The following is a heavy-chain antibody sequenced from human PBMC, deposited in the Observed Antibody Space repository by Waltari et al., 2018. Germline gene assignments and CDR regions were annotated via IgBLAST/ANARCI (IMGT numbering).Heavy chain of an antibody. CDR1: GFSFSTYW. CDR3: ARSGFMDV. D-gene: IGHD3-10*01. Sequence: EVQLVESGGGLVQPGGSLRLSCAASGFSFSTYWMNWARPVPGEGLVSVARINPNGNTVLYADSVKGRFTISRDNAKNMLYLQMNSLRDDDTAVYYCARSGFMDVWGQGTTVTVSS. V-gene: IGHV3-74*03. J-gene: IGHJ6*02. CDR2: INPNGNTV.